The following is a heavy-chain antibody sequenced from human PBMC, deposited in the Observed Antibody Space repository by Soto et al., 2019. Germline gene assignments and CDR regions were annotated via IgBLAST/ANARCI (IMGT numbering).Heavy chain of an antibody. V-gene: IGHV4-31*03. CDR2: IYYSGST. CDR3: ARGKNWFDP. Sequence: SETLSLTCTVSGGSISSGGYHWSWIRQHPGKGLEWIGYIYYSGSTYYNPSLKSRVTISVDTSKNQFSLKLSSVTAADTAVYYCARGKNWFDPWGQGTLVTVSS. CDR1: GGSISSGGYH. J-gene: IGHJ5*02.